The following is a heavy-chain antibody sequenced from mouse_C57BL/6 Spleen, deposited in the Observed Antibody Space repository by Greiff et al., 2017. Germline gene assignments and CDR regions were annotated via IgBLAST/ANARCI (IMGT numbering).Heavy chain of an antibody. CDR1: GFSLTSYG. J-gene: IGHJ4*01. V-gene: IGHV2-2*01. CDR2: IWSGGST. CDR3: ARMDYDSYAMDY. Sequence: VHLVESGPGLVQPSQSLSITCTVSGFSLTSYGVHWVRQSPGKGLEWLGVIWSGGSTDYNAAFISRLSISKDNSKSQVFFKMNSLQADDTAIYYCARMDYDSYAMDYWGQGTSVTVSS. D-gene: IGHD2-4*01.